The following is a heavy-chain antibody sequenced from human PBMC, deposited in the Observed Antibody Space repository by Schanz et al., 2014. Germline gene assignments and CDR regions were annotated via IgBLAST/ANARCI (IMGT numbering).Heavy chain of an antibody. CDR3: ARGFDFWDR. V-gene: IGHV1-18*01. Sequence: QAQLMQSGPELKRPGASVKVSCKASGYAFTTYGISWVRQAPGQGPEFMGWISTFRNEDTNSAQRFQGRLTMTTDTSTSTAYMELRSLRSDDTAVYYCARGFDFWDRWGQGTLVIVSS. J-gene: IGHJ4*02. CDR2: ISTFRNEDT. D-gene: IGHD3-3*01. CDR1: GYAFTTYG.